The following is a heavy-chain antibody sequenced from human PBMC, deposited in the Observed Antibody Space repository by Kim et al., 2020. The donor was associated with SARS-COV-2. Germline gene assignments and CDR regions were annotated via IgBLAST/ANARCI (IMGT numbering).Heavy chain of an antibody. V-gene: IGHV3-11*01. CDR3: ARGIRGITMIAFYYYGMDV. Sequence: GGSLRLSCAASGFTFTDYYMSWIRQAPGKGLEWVSFISSSGSTIYYADSVKGRFTISRDNAKNSLYLQMNSLRAEDTAVYYCARGIRGITMIAFYYYGMDVGGQGTTVTVSS. D-gene: IGHD3-22*01. CDR1: GFTFTDYY. J-gene: IGHJ6*02. CDR2: ISSSGSTI.